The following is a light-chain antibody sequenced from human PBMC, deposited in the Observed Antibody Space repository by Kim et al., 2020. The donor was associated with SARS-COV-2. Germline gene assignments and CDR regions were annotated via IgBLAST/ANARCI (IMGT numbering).Light chain of an antibody. CDR1: TSDIGNYNR. CDR2: EVN. V-gene: IGLV2-18*02. J-gene: IGLJ3*02. Sequence: GESVTISCPGSTSDIGNYNRVSWYQQPPGAAPKLMIYEVNNRPSGVPDRFSGSKSGNTASLTISGLQTEDEADYYCNSYISNNTWVFGGGTQLTVL. CDR3: NSYISNNTWV.